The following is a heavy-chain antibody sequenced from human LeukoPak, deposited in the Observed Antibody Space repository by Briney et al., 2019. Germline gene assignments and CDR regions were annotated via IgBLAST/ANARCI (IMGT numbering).Heavy chain of an antibody. V-gene: IGHV3-23*01. CDR3: ATQSPDYSIGPSYGSFNI. Sequence: GGSLRLACAASGFTFSSYAMSWARQAPGKGLEYVSSIGASGDNIYYGGSVKGRFTISRDNSKNTLFLQMNSLRAEDTALYYCATQSPDYSIGPSYGSFNIWGQGTKVTVSS. CDR1: GFTFSSYA. CDR2: IGASGDNI. D-gene: IGHD3-10*01. J-gene: IGHJ3*02.